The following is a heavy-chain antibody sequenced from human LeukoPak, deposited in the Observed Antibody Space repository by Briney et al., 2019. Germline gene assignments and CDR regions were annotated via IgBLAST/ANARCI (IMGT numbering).Heavy chain of an antibody. J-gene: IGHJ5*02. D-gene: IGHD4-23*01. Sequence: GGSLRLSCAASGFTFSSYAMSWVRQAPGKGLECVSHIRGSADSTYYSDPAKGRFTISRDNSRNTLYLQMNSLRAEDTAVYYCAKGGGNGAFDPWGQGTLVTVSS. V-gene: IGHV3-23*01. CDR1: GFTFSSYA. CDR2: IRGSADST. CDR3: AKGGGNGAFDP.